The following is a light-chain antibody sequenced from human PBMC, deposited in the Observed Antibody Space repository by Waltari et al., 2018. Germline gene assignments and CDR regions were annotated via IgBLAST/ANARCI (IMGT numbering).Light chain of an antibody. V-gene: IGKV1-39*01. CDR1: QSISSY. Sequence: DIQMTQSPSSLSASVGARVTIPCRASQSISSYLNWYQQKPGKAPKLLIYAASSLQSGVPSRFSGSGSGTDFTLTISSLQPEDFATYYCQQSYSTPVTFGQGTKVEIK. CDR2: AAS. J-gene: IGKJ1*01. CDR3: QQSYSTPVT.